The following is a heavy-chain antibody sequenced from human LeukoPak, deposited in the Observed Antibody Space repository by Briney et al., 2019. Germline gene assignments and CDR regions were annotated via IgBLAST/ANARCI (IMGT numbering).Heavy chain of an antibody. CDR1: GFTFSSHW. V-gene: IGHV3-7*03. D-gene: IGHD2-15*01. CDR3: ARAPYCIGGSCRFDY. J-gene: IGHJ4*02. Sequence: AGGSLRLSCAASGFTFSSHWMSWVRQAPGKGLEWVANIKQDGSEKYYVDSVKGRFTIPRDNAKNSLYLQMNSLRAEDTAVYYCARAPYCIGGSCRFDYWGQGTLVTVSS. CDR2: IKQDGSEK.